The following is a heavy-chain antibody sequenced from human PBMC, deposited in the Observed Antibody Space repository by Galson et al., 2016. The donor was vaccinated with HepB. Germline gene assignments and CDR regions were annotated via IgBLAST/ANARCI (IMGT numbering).Heavy chain of an antibody. D-gene: IGHD3-10*01. Sequence: SLRLSCAASGFTSSTYAMSWVRQAPGKGPEWVSVISGDGATTFYADPVKGRFTISRDNSKNTLYLQMNSLRAEDTAIYYCAKSLWSGHYYFDYWGQGDLVPVSS. J-gene: IGHJ4*02. CDR1: GFTSSTYA. CDR2: ISGDGATT. V-gene: IGHV3-23*01. CDR3: AKSLWSGHYYFDY.